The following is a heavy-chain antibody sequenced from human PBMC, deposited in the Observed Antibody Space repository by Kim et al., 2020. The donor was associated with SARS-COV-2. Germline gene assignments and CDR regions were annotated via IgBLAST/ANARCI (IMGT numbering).Heavy chain of an antibody. CDR2: IYYSGST. CDR3: ARSLVDDSWFDP. V-gene: IGHV4-31*03. J-gene: IGHJ5*02. CDR1: GGSISSGGYY. D-gene: IGHD1-26*01. Sequence: SETLSLTCTVSGGSISSGGYYWSWIRQHPGKGLEWIGYIYYSGSTYYNPSLKSRVTISVDTSKNQFSLKLSSVTAADTAVYYCARSLVDDSWFDPWGQGTLVTVSS.